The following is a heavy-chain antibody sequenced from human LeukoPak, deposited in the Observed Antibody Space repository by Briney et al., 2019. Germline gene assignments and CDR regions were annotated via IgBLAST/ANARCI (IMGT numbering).Heavy chain of an antibody. CDR3: ARSSNYYDRTLGY. V-gene: IGHV1-8*01. CDR1: GYTFTSYD. J-gene: IGHJ4*02. Sequence: ASVKVSCKASGYTFTSYDINWVRQATGQGLEWMEWMNPNIGNTGYAQKFQGRVTMTRNNSISTAYMELSSLRSEDTAVYYCARSSNYYDRTLGYWGQGTLVTVSS. D-gene: IGHD3-22*01. CDR2: MNPNIGNT.